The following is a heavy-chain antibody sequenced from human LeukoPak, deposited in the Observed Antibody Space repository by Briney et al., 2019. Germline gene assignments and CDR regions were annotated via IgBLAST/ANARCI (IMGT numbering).Heavy chain of an antibody. J-gene: IGHJ6*02. V-gene: IGHV3-23*01. CDR3: AKVSKSPTYDSSGYYQYYYYYYGMDV. Sequence: GGSLRLSCAASGFTFSSYAMSWVRQAPGKGLEWVSAISGSGGSTYYADSVKGRFTISRDNSKNTLYLQMNSLRAEDTVVYYCAKVSKSPTYDSSGYYQYYYYYYGMDVWGQGTTVTVSS. CDR1: GFTFSSYA. D-gene: IGHD3-22*01. CDR2: ISGSGGST.